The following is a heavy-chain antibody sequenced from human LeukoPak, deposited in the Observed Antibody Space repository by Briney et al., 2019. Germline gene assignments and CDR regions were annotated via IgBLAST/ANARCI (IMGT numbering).Heavy chain of an antibody. D-gene: IGHD5-12*01. Sequence: GGSLRLSCAASGFTFSSYAMSWVRQAPGKGLEWVSAISGSGGSTYYADSVKGRFTISRDNSKNTLYLQMNSLRAEDTAVYYCASAPVDIVATIRFDYWGLGTLVTVSS. CDR1: GFTFSSYA. V-gene: IGHV3-23*01. J-gene: IGHJ4*02. CDR2: ISGSGGST. CDR3: ASAPVDIVATIRFDY.